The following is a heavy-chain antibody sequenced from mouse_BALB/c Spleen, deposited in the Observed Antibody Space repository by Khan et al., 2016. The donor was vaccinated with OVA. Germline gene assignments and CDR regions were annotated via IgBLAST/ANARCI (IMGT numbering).Heavy chain of an antibody. CDR3: ARDGSRYNYAMDY. V-gene: IGHV3-2*02. CDR1: GYSITSDYA. J-gene: IGHJ4*01. Sequence: EVKLLESGPGLVKPSQSLSPTCTVTGYSITSDYAWNWIRQFPGNKLEWMGYISSSGSTNYNPALKSRISITRETSKNQFFLQLNSVTTEDTATYYCARDGSRYNYAMDYWGQGTSVTVSS. D-gene: IGHD2-3*01. CDR2: ISSSGST.